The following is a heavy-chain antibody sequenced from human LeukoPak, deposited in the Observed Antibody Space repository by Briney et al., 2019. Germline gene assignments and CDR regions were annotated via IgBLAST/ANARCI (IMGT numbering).Heavy chain of an antibody. Sequence: PGGSLRLSCAASGFTFSDYYMSWIRQAPGKGLEWVSYISSSGSTIYYADSVKGRFTISRDNAKNSLYLQMNSLRAEDTAVYYCARDRFDWFHIDPYYYYGMDVWGQGTTVTVSS. CDR3: ARDRFDWFHIDPYYYYGMDV. J-gene: IGHJ6*02. CDR1: GFTFSDYY. D-gene: IGHD3-9*01. CDR2: ISSSGSTI. V-gene: IGHV3-11*01.